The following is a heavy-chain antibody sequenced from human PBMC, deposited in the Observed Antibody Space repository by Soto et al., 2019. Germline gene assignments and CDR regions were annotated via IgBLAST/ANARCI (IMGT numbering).Heavy chain of an antibody. CDR1: GAWSGRRSSY. Sequence: PWETVTLTCTDFGAWSGRRSSYWSWIRQPPGKGLGWIGNIYHSGSTYYSPSLESRVTISIDTSKNQFSLRLNSVTATDTAVYYCSVANSNWFDPWGQG. CDR3: SVANSNWFDP. CDR2: IYHSGST. D-gene: IGHD5-12*01. J-gene: IGHJ5*02. V-gene: IGHV4-39*01.